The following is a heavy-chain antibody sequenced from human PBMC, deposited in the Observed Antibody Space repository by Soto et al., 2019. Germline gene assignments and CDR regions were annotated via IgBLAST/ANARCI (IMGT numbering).Heavy chain of an antibody. CDR1: GFTFSSYS. CDR2: ISSSSSTI. V-gene: IGHV3-48*01. D-gene: IGHD6-19*01. CDR3: ARVRWLELTDLDY. J-gene: IGHJ4*02. Sequence: EVQLVESGGGLVQPGGSLRLSCAASGFTFSSYSMNWVRQAPGKGLEWVSYISSSSSTIYYADSVKGRFPISRDNAKNSLHLPTNSLRAEDTAVYYWARVRWLELTDLDYWGQGTLVTVSS.